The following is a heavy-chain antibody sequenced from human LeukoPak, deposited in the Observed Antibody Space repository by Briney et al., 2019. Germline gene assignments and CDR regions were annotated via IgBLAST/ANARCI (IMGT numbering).Heavy chain of an antibody. CDR3: ARAPSAWSGYSYYYYMDV. CDR2: INPNSGGT. D-gene: IGHD3-3*01. CDR1: GYTFTGYY. V-gene: IGHV1-2*02. J-gene: IGHJ6*03. Sequence: ASVKVSCKASGYTFTGYYMHWVRQAPGQGLEWMGWINPNSGGTNYAQKFQGRVTMTRDTSISTAYMELSRLRSDDTAVYYCARAPSAWSGYSYYYYMDVWGKGTTVTVSS.